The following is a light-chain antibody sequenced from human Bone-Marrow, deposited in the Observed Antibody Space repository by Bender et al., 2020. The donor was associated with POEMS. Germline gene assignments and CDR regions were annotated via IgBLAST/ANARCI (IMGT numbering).Light chain of an antibody. CDR2: EVN. CDR3: SSYRSSGTHVV. J-gene: IGLJ2*01. CDR1: RSDVGSYSL. V-gene: IGLV2-14*02. Sequence: QSALTQPASVSGSPGQSITIPCTGTRSDVGSYSLVSWYQHYPGKAPKLIIYEVNKRPSGVSNRFSGSKSGNTASLTISGLQAEDEADYYCSSYRSSGTHVVFGGGTKLTVL.